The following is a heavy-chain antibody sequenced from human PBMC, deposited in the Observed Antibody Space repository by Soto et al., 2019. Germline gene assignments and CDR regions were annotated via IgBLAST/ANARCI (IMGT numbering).Heavy chain of an antibody. Sequence: PSESLSLTCSVLGVSVSDYHWTWIRLNSKKELQWIGFIHYNGRTDSSPSLKSRVTISLDMSKNHVSLILKSVNIADSAIYYCATGHFDSRGYSNALEYWGQGIQVTVSS. CDR1: GVSVSDYH. V-gene: IGHV4-59*02. CDR2: IHYNGRT. D-gene: IGHD3-22*01. CDR3: ATGHFDSRGYSNALEY. J-gene: IGHJ4*02.